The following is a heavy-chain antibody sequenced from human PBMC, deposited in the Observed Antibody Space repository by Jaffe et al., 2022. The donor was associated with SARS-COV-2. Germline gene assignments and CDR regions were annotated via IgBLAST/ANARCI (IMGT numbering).Heavy chain of an antibody. CDR1: GFTFSDHW. J-gene: IGHJ4*02. CDR2: ISPEGTVT. CDR3: VRGSYGWSGFDY. V-gene: IGHV3-74*01. Sequence: VQLVESGGGSVQSGGSLRLSCEVSGFTFSDHWMYWVRQAPGKGPVWVSRISPEGTVTNYADYVKGRFSISRDNAKNTLYLQMNSLRDDDTAVFYCVRGSYGWSGFDYWGQGTLVSVSS. D-gene: IGHD6-19*01.